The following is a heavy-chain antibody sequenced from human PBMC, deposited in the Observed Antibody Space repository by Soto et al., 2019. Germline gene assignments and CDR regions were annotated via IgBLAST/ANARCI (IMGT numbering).Heavy chain of an antibody. CDR3: ARVRFISTSCYTYYYYGMDV. D-gene: IGHD2-2*02. Sequence: ASVKVSYKASGYTFTSYDINWVRQATGQGPEWMGWMNPNSGNTGYAQKFQGRVTMTRNASISTAYMELSSLRSEDTAVYYCARVRFISTSCYTYYYYGMDVWGQGTTVTVSS. CDR2: MNPNSGNT. J-gene: IGHJ6*02. V-gene: IGHV1-8*01. CDR1: GYTFTSYD.